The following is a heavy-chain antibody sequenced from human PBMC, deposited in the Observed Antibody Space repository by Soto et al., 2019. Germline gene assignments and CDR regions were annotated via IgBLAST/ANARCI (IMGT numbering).Heavy chain of an antibody. Sequence: GGSLRLSCEASGFVFTNFWMHWVRHVPGKGLVWVARIDTSGHSTNYAESVKGRFTISRDNAKNTVSLQMNSLRVEGTGVYYCAKDSWYFDLWSQGSQVTVSS. J-gene: IGHJ4*02. V-gene: IGHV3-74*01. CDR3: AKDSWYFDL. CDR2: IDTSGHST. CDR1: GFVFTNFW. D-gene: IGHD6-13*01.